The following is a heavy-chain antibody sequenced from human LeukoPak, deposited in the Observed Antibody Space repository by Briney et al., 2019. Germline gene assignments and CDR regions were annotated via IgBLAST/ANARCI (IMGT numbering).Heavy chain of an antibody. Sequence: GGSLRLSCVTSGFTFSSYAMTWVRQAPGKGLEWVSYISSSSSTIYYADSVKGRFTISRDNAKNSLYLQMSSLRDEDTAVYYCARDDSSGYPFDYWGQGTLVTVSS. CDR2: ISSSSSTI. CDR3: ARDDSSGYPFDY. J-gene: IGHJ4*02. D-gene: IGHD3-22*01. CDR1: GFTFSSYA. V-gene: IGHV3-48*02.